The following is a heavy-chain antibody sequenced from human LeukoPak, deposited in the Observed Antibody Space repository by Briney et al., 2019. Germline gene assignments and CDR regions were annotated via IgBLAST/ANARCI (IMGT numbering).Heavy chain of an antibody. Sequence: SQTLSLTCTVSGGSISSGGYYWSWIRQPPGKGLEWIGYIYHSGSTYYNPSLKSRVTISVDRSKNQFSLKLSSVTAADTAVYYCARVRLTTVVTGGFDYWGQGTLVTVSS. J-gene: IGHJ4*02. D-gene: IGHD4-23*01. CDR2: IYHSGST. CDR1: GGSISSGGYY. CDR3: ARVRLTTVVTGGFDY. V-gene: IGHV4-30-2*01.